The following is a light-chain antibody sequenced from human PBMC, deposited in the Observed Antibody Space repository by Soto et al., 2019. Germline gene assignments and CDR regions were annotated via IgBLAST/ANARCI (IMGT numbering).Light chain of an antibody. J-gene: IGKJ2*01. CDR1: QSISSY. CDR3: QQRSSWPRT. CDR2: DAS. Sequence: EIVLTQSPATLSLSPGERATLSCRASQSISSYLAWYQQNPGQTPSLLIYDASNRATAIPARFSGSGSGTDFTLTISRLEPEDFAVYYCQQRSSWPRTFGQGTKLEIK. V-gene: IGKV3-11*01.